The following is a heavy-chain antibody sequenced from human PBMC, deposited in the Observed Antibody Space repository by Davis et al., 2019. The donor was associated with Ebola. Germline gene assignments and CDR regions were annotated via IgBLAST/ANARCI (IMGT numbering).Heavy chain of an antibody. V-gene: IGHV3-7*01. J-gene: IGHJ4*02. CDR2: INQDGSQQ. Sequence: PGGPLRLSCAASGFRLSHHWMSWIRLAPGKGLEWVANINQDGSQQYFVDSVKGRFSISRDNAKNSLYLQMNSLRAEDTAVYYCARDMISGWKFDYWGQGSLVTVSS. D-gene: IGHD6-19*01. CDR3: ARDMISGWKFDY. CDR1: GFRLSHHW.